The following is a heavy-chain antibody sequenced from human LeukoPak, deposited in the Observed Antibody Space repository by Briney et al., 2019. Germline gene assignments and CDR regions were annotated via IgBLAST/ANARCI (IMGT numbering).Heavy chain of an antibody. CDR3: ARSGYYYDSSAYYFDY. D-gene: IGHD3-22*01. CDR1: GDSISNYY. CDR2: IYTSGST. Sequence: SETLSLTCTVSGDSISNYYWSWVRQPAGKGLEWIGRIYTSGSTNYNPSLKSRVTMSVDTSKNQFSLKLSSVTAADTAVYYCARSGYYYDSSAYYFDYWGQGTLVTVSS. J-gene: IGHJ4*02. V-gene: IGHV4-4*07.